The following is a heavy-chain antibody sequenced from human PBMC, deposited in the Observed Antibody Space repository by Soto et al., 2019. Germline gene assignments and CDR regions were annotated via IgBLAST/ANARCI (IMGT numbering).Heavy chain of an antibody. V-gene: IGHV2-70*01. D-gene: IGHD3-10*01. CDR2: IDWGDDK. CDR1: GFSLSTSGMC. J-gene: IGHJ6*02. Sequence: SGPTLVNPTQTLTLTCTFSGFSLSTSGMCVSWIRQPPGKALEWLALIDWGDDKYYSTSLKTRLTISKDTSKNQVVLTMTNMDPVDTATYYCARSGDDYYYYYGMDVWGQGTTVTVSS. CDR3: ARSGDDYYYYYGMDV.